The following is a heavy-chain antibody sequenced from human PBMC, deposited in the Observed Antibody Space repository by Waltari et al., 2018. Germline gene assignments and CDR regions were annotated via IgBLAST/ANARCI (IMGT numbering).Heavy chain of an antibody. CDR1: GGSSSSYY. CDR2: IYYSGST. CDR3: VREVGGAFDI. D-gene: IGHD1-26*01. V-gene: IGHV4-59*01. J-gene: IGHJ3*02. Sequence: QVQLQESGPGLVKPSETLSLTCTVSGGSSSSYYWSWIRQPPGKGLEWIGYIYYSGSTNYNPSLKSRVTISVDTSKNQFSLKLSSVTAADSAVYYCVREVGGAFDIWGQGTMVTVSS.